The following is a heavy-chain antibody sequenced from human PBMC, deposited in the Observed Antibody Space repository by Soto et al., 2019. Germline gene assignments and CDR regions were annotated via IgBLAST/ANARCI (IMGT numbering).Heavy chain of an antibody. CDR3: GKDPTGNYGGAFEF. V-gene: IGHV3-23*01. CDR1: GFTFNNYA. Sequence: EVQLLESGGGRVQPGGSLRLSCAASGFTFNNYAMSWVRQAPGKGLEWVSGISSSGGVTYYEDSVKGRFTISRHNSKNILYLQMNSLRADDTATYYCGKDPTGNYGGAFEFWGQGTMVTVSS. CDR2: ISSSGGVT. D-gene: IGHD3-10*01. J-gene: IGHJ3*01.